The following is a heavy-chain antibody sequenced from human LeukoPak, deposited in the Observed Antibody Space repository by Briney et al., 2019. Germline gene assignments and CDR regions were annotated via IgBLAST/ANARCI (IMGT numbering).Heavy chain of an antibody. V-gene: IGHV4-34*01. CDR3: ARGPAAIHP. J-gene: IGHJ5*02. D-gene: IGHD2-2*01. CDR1: GGSFSGYY. CDR2: INHSGST. Sequence: NPSETLSLTCAVYGGSFSGYYWSWIRQPPGKGLEWIGEINHSGSTNYNPSLKSRVTISVDTSKNQFSLKLSSVTAADTAVYYCARGPAAIHPWGQGTLVTVSS.